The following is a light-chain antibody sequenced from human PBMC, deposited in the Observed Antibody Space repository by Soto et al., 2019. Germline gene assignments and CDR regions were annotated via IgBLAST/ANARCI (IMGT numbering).Light chain of an antibody. Sequence: EIVLKQSPGTLSLSPGERATLSCRASQRVSSSYVAWYQQKPGQVPKLLIYDASTRASAVPDRFSASGSGTDFTLTITGLEPEDFAVYYCQQYGDSPQTVGQGTKVDIK. V-gene: IGKV3-20*01. CDR1: QRVSSSY. J-gene: IGKJ1*01. CDR3: QQYGDSPQT. CDR2: DAS.